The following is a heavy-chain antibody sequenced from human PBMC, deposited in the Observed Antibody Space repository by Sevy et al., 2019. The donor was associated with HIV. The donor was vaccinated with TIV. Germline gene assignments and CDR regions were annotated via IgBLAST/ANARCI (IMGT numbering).Heavy chain of an antibody. D-gene: IGHD2-8*02. CDR2: LIGGGSRT. Sequence: GGSLRLSCAASGFPFSNFAMSWVRQAPGRGLEWVSTLIGGGSRTYYADSVTGRFIISRDNSRNTLYLQMNSLRAEDTAIYYCAKRRVQSGLSGGGANYGMDVCGRGTTVTVSS. J-gene: IGHJ6*02. V-gene: IGHV3-23*01. CDR1: GFPFSNFA. CDR3: AKRRVQSGLSGGGANYGMDV.